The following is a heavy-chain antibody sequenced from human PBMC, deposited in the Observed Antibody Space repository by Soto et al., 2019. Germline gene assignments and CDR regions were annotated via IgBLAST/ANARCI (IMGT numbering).Heavy chain of an antibody. CDR2: TNYSGST. J-gene: IGHJ4*02. CDR3: ERHENLHGDSDY. Sequence: PSETLSLTCSVSGGSISSYYWSWIRQPPGKGLERIGYTNYSGSTNYNPSLKSRVNISVDTSKNQFSLKLTPVTAADKAVYYCERHENLHGDSDYWGQGTLVTV. D-gene: IGHD4-17*01. CDR1: GGSISSYY. V-gene: IGHV4-59*08.